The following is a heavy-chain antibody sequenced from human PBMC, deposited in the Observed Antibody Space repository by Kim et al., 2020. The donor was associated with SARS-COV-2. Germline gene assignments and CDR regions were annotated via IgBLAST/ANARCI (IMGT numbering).Heavy chain of an antibody. CDR1: GFTFSSYA. V-gene: IGHV3-30-3*01. CDR2: ISYDGSNK. D-gene: IGHD2-2*02. Sequence: GGSLRLSCAASGFTFSSYAMHWVRQAPGKGLEWVAVISYDGSNKYYADSVKGRFTISRDNSKNTLYLQMNSLRAEDTAVYYCARERGGYCSSTSCYKFDYWGQGTLFTVSS. J-gene: IGHJ4*02. CDR3: ARERGGYCSSTSCYKFDY.